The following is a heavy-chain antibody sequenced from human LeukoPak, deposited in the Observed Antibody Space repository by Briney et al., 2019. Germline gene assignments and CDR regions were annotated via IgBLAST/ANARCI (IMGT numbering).Heavy chain of an antibody. J-gene: IGHJ4*02. CDR3: ARDGRRGYSSSSGDY. Sequence: ASVKDSCKASGYTFTGYYMHWVRQAPGQGLEWMGRINPNSGGTNYAQKFQGRVTMTRDTSISTAYMELSRLRSDDTAVYYCARDGRRGYSSSSGDYWGQGTLVTVSS. V-gene: IGHV1-2*06. CDR1: GYTFTGYY. CDR2: INPNSGGT. D-gene: IGHD6-6*01.